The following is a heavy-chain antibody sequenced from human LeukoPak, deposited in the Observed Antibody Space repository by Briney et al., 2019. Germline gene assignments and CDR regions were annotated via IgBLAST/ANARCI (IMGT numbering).Heavy chain of an antibody. J-gene: IGHJ4*02. Sequence: GGSLRLSCTTSGFSFGEYAMSWVRQAPGKGLEWIGFSRSKAFGETTEYAASVKGRFSISRDASKSIAYLQMNSLKTEDTAVYYCTRSYYDNTNYARYFDYWGQGTPLTVS. D-gene: IGHD3-22*01. CDR1: GFSFGEYA. V-gene: IGHV3-49*04. CDR3: TRSYYDNTNYARYFDY. CDR2: SRSKAFGETT.